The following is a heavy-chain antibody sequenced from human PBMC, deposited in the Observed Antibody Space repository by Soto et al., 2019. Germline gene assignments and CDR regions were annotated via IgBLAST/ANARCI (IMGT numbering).Heavy chain of an antibody. J-gene: IGHJ3*01. CDR3: VRDRGYPDSFDV. V-gene: IGHV3-74*01. CDR1: GYTFSPYW. D-gene: IGHD1-1*01. CDR2: INSEGTFT. Sequence: EGQLVESGGGLVQPGGSLRLSCVGSGYTFSPYWMSWVHQAPGKGLEWVSRINSEGTFTPYADSVKGRFTISRDNAKNTLYLQMHSLRAEDTALYFCVRDRGYPDSFDVWGRGTMVTVSS.